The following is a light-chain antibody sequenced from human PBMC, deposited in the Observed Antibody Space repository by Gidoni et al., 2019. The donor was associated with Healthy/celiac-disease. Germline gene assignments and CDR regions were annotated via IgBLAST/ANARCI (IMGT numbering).Light chain of an antibody. CDR2: KAS. J-gene: IGKJ1*01. CDR3: HHDSNLWT. Sequence: IQLTQSPSTLSASIGDRVPVTCRASQSIGDWLAWYQQKPGEAPKRLIYKASRLESGVPSRFSGSGSGTEFTLTINSLQPDDFATYYCHHDSNLWTFXQXSKVDIK. V-gene: IGKV1-5*03. CDR1: QSIGDW.